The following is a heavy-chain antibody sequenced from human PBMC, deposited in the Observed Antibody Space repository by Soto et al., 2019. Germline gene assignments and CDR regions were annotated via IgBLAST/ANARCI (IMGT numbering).Heavy chain of an antibody. J-gene: IGHJ6*02. CDR1: GGTFSSYA. CDR3: ARDGCSGGSCYGYYYYGMDV. V-gene: IGHV1-69*06. Sequence: QVQLVQSGAEVKKPGSSVKVSCKASGGTFSSYAISWVRQAPGQRLQWMGGIIPIFGTANYGQKFQGRVTITADKSTSTAYVELSSLRSEDTAVYYCARDGCSGGSCYGYYYYGMDVWGQGTTVTVSS. CDR2: IIPIFGTA. D-gene: IGHD2-15*01.